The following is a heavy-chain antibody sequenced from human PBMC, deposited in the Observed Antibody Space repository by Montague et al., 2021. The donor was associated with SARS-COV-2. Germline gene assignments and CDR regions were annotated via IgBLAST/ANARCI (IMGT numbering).Heavy chain of an antibody. CDR3: ALAVAGRGGYDY. D-gene: IGHD6-19*01. CDR2: TYYRSKWYY. J-gene: IGHJ4*02. V-gene: IGHV6-1*01. CDR1: GDSVSSNSAA. Sequence: CAIFGDSVSSNSAAWNRIRQSPSRGLEWLGRTYYRSKWYYEYAVSLKSRITINPDTSKNQFSLQVKSMTPEDTAVYYCALAVAGRGGYDYWGQGTLVTVSS.